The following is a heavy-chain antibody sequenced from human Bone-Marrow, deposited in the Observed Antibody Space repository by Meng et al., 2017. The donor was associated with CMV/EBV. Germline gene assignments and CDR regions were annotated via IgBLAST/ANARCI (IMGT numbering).Heavy chain of an antibody. Sequence: SETLSLTCTVSGGSISSYYWSWIRQPPGKGLEWIGYIYYSGSTNYNPSLKSRVTISVDTSKNQFSLKLSSVTAADTAVYYCARGRGYSYGRYYYYGMDVWGQGTTVTVSS. D-gene: IGHD5-18*01. CDR1: GGSISSYY. V-gene: IGHV4-59*01. J-gene: IGHJ6*02. CDR3: ARGRGYSYGRYYYYGMDV. CDR2: IYYSGST.